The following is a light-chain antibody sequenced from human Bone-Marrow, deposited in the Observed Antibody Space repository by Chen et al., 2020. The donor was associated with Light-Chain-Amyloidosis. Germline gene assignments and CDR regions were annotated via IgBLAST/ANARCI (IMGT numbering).Light chain of an antibody. J-gene: IGLJ3*02. Sequence: NFMPPQPPAVSEFPGKTVVISCTRRSGSMANNYVKWYQQRPGSSPTAMIYEDDQRPSGFPDRFSGSIDGSSDSASLTSAGLKTEDEADYYCQTYQGSSQGVFGGGTKLTVL. CDR2: EDD. CDR3: QTYQGSSQGV. CDR1: SGSMANNY. V-gene: IGLV6-57*01.